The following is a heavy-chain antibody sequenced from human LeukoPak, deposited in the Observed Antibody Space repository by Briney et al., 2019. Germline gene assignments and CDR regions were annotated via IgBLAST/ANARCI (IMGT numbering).Heavy chain of an antibody. J-gene: IGHJ4*02. CDR2: LSGSGGST. CDR3: AKAGGGYSYESYFDF. CDR1: GFTFSNYV. Sequence: PGGSLRLSCVASGFTFSNYVMSWVRQAPGKGLEWVSILSGSGGSTYFADSVKGRFTISRDNSKNTLYLQMNSLRAEDTAIYHCAKAGGGYSYESYFDFWGQGTLVAVSS. V-gene: IGHV3-23*01. D-gene: IGHD5-18*01.